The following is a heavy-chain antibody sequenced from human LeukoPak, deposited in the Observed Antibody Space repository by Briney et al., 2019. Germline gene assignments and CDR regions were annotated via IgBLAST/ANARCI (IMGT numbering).Heavy chain of an antibody. J-gene: IGHJ4*02. Sequence: ASVKVSCKASGYTFTSYYMHWVRQAPGQGLEWMGIINPSGGSTSYAQKFQGRVTITTDESTSTAYMELSSLRSEDTAVYYCAREGAVGATLRQYFDYWGQGTLVTVSS. D-gene: IGHD1-26*01. CDR2: INPSGGST. CDR3: AREGAVGATLRQYFDY. V-gene: IGHV1-46*01. CDR1: GYTFTSYY.